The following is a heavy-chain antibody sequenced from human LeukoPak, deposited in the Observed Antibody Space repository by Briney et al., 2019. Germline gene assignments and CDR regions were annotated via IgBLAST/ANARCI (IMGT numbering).Heavy chain of an antibody. CDR1: GFTFSSYA. Sequence: GGSLRLSCAASGFTFSSYAMSWVRQAPGKGLEWVSAISGSGGSTYYADSVKGRFTISRDNSKNTLYLQMGSLRAEDMAVYYCASAQVGATTRVFDYWGQGTLVTVSS. CDR2: ISGSGGST. J-gene: IGHJ4*02. D-gene: IGHD1-26*01. V-gene: IGHV3-23*01. CDR3: ASAQVGATTRVFDY.